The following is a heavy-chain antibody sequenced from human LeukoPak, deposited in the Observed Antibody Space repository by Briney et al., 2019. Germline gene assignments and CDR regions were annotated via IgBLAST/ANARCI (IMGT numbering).Heavy chain of an antibody. CDR1: GFTFSSYW. V-gene: IGHV3-7*01. CDR3: ASWRWLQSDVDY. D-gene: IGHD5-24*01. J-gene: IGHJ4*02. Sequence: GGSLRLSCAASGFTFSSYWMSWVRQAPGKGLEWVANIKQDGSEKYYVDSVKGRFTISRDNAKSSLYLQMNSLRAEDTAVYYCASWRWLQSDVDYWGQGTLVTVSS. CDR2: IKQDGSEK.